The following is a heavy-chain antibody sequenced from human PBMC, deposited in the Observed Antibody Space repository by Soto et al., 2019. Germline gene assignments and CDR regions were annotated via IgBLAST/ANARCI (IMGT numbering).Heavy chain of an antibody. CDR3: AREDYYDSSGYYY. V-gene: IGHV1-3*01. CDR1: GYTFTSYA. J-gene: IGHJ4*02. D-gene: IGHD3-22*01. Sequence: GASVKVSCKASGYTFTSYAMHWVRQAPGQRLEWMGWINAGNGNTKYSQKFQGRVTMTRDTSTSTVYMELSSLRSEDTAVYYCAREDYYDSSGYYYWGQGTLVTVSS. CDR2: INAGNGNT.